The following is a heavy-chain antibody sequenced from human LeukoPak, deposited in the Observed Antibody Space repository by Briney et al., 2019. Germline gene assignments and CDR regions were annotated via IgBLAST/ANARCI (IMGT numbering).Heavy chain of an antibody. CDR2: IYYSGST. Sequence: SETLSLTCTVSGGSISSGGYYWSRIRQHPGKGLEWIGYIYYSGSTYYNPSLKSRVTISVDTSKNQFSLKLSSVTAADTAVYYCARGYSGYDLSHFDYWGQGTLVTVSS. D-gene: IGHD5-12*01. CDR3: ARGYSGYDLSHFDY. J-gene: IGHJ4*02. V-gene: IGHV4-31*03. CDR1: GGSISSGGYY.